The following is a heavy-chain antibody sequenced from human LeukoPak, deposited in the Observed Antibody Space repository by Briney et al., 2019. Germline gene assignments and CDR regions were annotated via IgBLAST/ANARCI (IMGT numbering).Heavy chain of an antibody. J-gene: IGHJ5*02. V-gene: IGHV4-34*01. Sequence: SETLSLTCAVYGGSFSDYYWSWIRQPPGRGLEWIGQINHSGSTAYNPSLRSRVTVSVDTSKNQFSLNLTSVTAADTAVYYCARHGVATWFDPWGQGTLVTVSS. CDR3: ARHGVATWFDP. CDR1: GGSFSDYY. CDR2: INHSGST. D-gene: IGHD4-23*01.